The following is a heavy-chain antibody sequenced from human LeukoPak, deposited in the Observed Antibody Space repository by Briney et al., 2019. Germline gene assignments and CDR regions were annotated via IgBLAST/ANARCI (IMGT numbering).Heavy chain of an antibody. CDR3: AYSQPRRKTDYYYYGMDV. V-gene: IGHV3-48*03. J-gene: IGHJ6*02. CDR2: ISSSGSTI. CDR1: GFTLSSYE. D-gene: IGHD6-13*01. Sequence: GGSLRLSCAASGFTLSSYEMNWVRQAPGKGLEWVSYISSSGSTIYYADSVKGRFTISRDNAKNSLYLQMNSLRAEDTAVHYCAYSQPRRKTDYYYYGMDVWGQGTTVTVSS.